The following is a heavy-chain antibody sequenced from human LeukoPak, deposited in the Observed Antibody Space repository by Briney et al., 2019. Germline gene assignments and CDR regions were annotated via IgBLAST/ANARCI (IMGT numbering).Heavy chain of an antibody. CDR2: IYSNTSA. J-gene: IGHJ5*02. Sequence: GGSLRLSCAASGFTISYNYMSWVRQAPGKGLQWVSVIYSNTSAYYADSVKGRFTISRHNSKNTLYLQMTSLGAEDTAVYYCARDSPVDSRSSVPKPVRDSWGQGTLVTVSS. D-gene: IGHD6-6*01. CDR1: GFTISYNY. CDR3: ARDSPVDSRSSVPKPVRDS. V-gene: IGHV3-53*04.